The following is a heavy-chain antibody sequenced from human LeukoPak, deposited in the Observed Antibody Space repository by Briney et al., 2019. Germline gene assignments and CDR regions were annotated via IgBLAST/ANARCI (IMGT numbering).Heavy chain of an antibody. CDR2: ISSNGGSP. Sequence: GGSLRLSCSASGFTFSSYAMHWVRQAPGKGLEYVSAISSNGGSPYYADSVKGRFTISRDNSKNTLYLQMSSLRAEDTAVYYCVKENYATLDYYYGMDVWGKGTTVTVSS. D-gene: IGHD1-7*01. V-gene: IGHV3-64D*06. CDR1: GFTFSSYA. CDR3: VKENYATLDYYYGMDV. J-gene: IGHJ6*04.